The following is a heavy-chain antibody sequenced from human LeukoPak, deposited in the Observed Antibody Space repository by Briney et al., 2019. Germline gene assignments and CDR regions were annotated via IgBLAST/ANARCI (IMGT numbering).Heavy chain of an antibody. CDR3: AKGRLKYDY. CDR2: ISGNGVTT. D-gene: IGHD3-22*01. J-gene: IGHJ4*02. Sequence: GGSLRLSCAASGFTFSSYAMSWVRQAPGKGLEWVSAISGNGVTTNYADSVKGRFTISRDNSKNTLYLQMNSLRAEDTAVYYCAKGRLKYDYWGQGTLVTVSS. V-gene: IGHV3-23*01. CDR1: GFTFSSYA.